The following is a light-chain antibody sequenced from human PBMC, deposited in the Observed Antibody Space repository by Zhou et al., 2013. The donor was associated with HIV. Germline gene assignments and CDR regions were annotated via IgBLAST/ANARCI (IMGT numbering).Light chain of an antibody. CDR2: SAS. CDR3: QQSNFVPLT. J-gene: IGKJ4*01. CDR1: LNIRQS. V-gene: IGKV1-39*01. Sequence: DIQVTQSPPSLSASVGDRVIITCRTSLNIRQSLNWYHRRPGQAPRLLVYSASTLQSGVPSRFSASGSGTEFTLTISSLQPEDVATYFCQQSNFVPLTFGGGTKVEIK.